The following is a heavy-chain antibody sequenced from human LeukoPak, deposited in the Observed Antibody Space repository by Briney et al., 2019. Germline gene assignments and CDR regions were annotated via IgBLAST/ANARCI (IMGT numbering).Heavy chain of an antibody. CDR1: GGSISSGDYY. Sequence: SQTLSLTCTVSGGSISSGDYYWSWIRQPPGKGLEWIGYIYYSGSTYYNPSLKSRVTISVDTSKNLFSLKLSSVTAADTAVYYCARDRWKGPSYFDYWGQGTLVTVSS. V-gene: IGHV4-30-4*01. CDR2: IYYSGST. CDR3: ARDRWKGPSYFDY. D-gene: IGHD1-1*01. J-gene: IGHJ4*02.